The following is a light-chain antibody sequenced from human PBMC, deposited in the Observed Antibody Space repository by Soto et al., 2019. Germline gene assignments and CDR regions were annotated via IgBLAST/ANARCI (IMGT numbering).Light chain of an antibody. CDR3: QNYNSAPET. J-gene: IGKJ1*01. CDR2: VAS. V-gene: IGKV1-27*01. CDR1: QAISNY. Sequence: DIQMTQSPSSLSASVGDRVTITCRASQAISNYLAWYQQKPGKIPKVLIYVASTLHSGVPSRFSGSGSGTEFTLTITNVQPEDVATYYCQNYNSAPETFGPGTKV.